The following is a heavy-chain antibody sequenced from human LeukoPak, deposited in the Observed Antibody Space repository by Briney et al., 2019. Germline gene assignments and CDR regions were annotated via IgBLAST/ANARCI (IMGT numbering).Heavy chain of an antibody. J-gene: IGHJ4*02. CDR2: ISSSGGTT. V-gene: IGHV3-23*01. CDR1: GFTISSYW. D-gene: IGHD6-6*01. CDR3: ATPGDSSSSYYFDY. Sequence: PGGSLRLSCVASGFTISSYWMHWVRQAPGKGLEWVSTISSSGGTTHYADSVNGRFTISRDNSKNTLYLQMNSLRAEDTAVYYCATPGDSSSSYYFDYWGQGTLVTVSS.